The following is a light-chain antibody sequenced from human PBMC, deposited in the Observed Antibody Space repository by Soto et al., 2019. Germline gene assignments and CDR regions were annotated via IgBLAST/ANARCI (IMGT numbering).Light chain of an antibody. CDR1: SSDIGDYNR. J-gene: IGLJ2*01. CDR2: EVR. Sequence: QSALTQPPSVSGSPGQSVTISCTGTSSDIGDYNRVSWYQQPPGTAPKLLIYEVRNRPSGVPDRFSGSKSGNTASLTISGLQAEDEADYYCSSYASSNTVVFGGGTKVTVL. CDR3: SSYASSNTVV. V-gene: IGLV2-18*02.